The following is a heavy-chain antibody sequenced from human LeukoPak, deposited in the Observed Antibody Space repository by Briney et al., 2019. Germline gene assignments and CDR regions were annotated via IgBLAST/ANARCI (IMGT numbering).Heavy chain of an antibody. Sequence: SETLSLTCSVSGYSISSGYYWGWIRQPPGKGLEWIGSIYHRENTYYNPSLKSRVTISVDTSKNQFSLKLSSVTAADTAVYYCASSRHVPTYYYYYMDVWGKGTTVTISS. J-gene: IGHJ6*03. CDR2: IYHRENT. V-gene: IGHV4-38-2*02. CDR1: GYSISSGYY. CDR3: ASSRHVPTYYYYYMDV.